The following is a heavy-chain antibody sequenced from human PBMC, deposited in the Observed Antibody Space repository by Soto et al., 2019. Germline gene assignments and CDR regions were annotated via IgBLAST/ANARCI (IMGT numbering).Heavy chain of an antibody. CDR2: SSNSGSFT. CDR3: VRSGDNYNLLDY. V-gene: IGHV3-11*06. D-gene: IGHD1-1*01. Sequence: NPGGSLRLSCAASGFTFSDHYMSWIRQAPGKGLEWIGYSSNSGSFTRYADSVKGRFSISRDNAKNSLYLQINSLRGDDTAIYYCVRSGDNYNLLDYWGQGT. J-gene: IGHJ4*02. CDR1: GFTFSDHY.